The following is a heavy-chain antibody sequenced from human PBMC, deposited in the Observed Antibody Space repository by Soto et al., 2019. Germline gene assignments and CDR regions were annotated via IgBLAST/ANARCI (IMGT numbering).Heavy chain of an antibody. CDR3: ARQTYSSGWYHVVVPYYFDY. Sequence: SETLSLTCTVSGGSISSSSYYWGWIRQPPGKGLEWIGSIYYSGSTYYNPSLKSRVAISVDTSKNQFSLKLSSVTAADTAVYYCARQTYSSGWYHVVVPYYFDYWGQGTLVTVSS. CDR2: IYYSGST. CDR1: GGSISSSSYY. J-gene: IGHJ4*02. D-gene: IGHD6-19*01. V-gene: IGHV4-39*01.